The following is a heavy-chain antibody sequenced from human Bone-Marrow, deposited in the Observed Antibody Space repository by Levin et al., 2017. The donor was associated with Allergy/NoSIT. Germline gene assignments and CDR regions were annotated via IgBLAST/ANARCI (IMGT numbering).Heavy chain of an antibody. D-gene: IGHD3-3*01. CDR1: GFSLRTSEVG. Sequence: QTLSLPCTFSGFSLRTSEVGVGWIRQPPGKALEWLALIYWNDVKRYSPSLKSRLTITKDTSKNQVVLTMSDMDPVDTATYYCAHRPEGSGAFDIWGQGTMVTVSS. V-gene: IGHV2-5*01. CDR3: AHRPEGSGAFDI. J-gene: IGHJ3*02. CDR2: IYWNDVK.